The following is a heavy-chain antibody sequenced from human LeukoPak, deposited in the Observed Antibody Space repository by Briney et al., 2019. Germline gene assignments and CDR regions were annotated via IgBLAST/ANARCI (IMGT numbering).Heavy chain of an antibody. D-gene: IGHD3-22*01. J-gene: IGHJ5*02. CDR3: AREYYDSSGYLNWFDP. CDR1: GGSISSYY. CDR2: INYSGST. V-gene: IGHV4-59*01. Sequence: SETLSLTCTVSGGSISSYYWGWIRQPPGKGLEWIGYINYSGSTNYNPYLKSRVTISVDTSKNQFSLKLSSVTAADTAVYYCAREYYDSSGYLNWFDPWGQGTLVTVSS.